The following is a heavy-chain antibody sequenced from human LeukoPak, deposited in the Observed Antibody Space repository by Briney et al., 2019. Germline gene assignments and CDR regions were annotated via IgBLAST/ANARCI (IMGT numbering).Heavy chain of an antibody. J-gene: IGHJ4*02. V-gene: IGHV1-2*02. Sequence: ASVKVSCKTSGYTFSVYYVLWVRQAPGQGLEWMGWINPNSGGTNYAQKFQGRVTMTRYTSISTVYMELSRLRSDDTAVYHCARSPPNDYGRQGLDYWGQGTLVTVSS. D-gene: IGHD4-17*01. CDR3: ARSPPNDYGRQGLDY. CDR2: INPNSGGT. CDR1: GYTFSVYY.